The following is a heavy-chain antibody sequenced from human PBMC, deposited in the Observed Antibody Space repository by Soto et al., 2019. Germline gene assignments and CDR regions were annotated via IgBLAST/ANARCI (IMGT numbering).Heavy chain of an antibody. CDR2: INPNSGGT. Sequence: ASVKVSCKASGYTFTGYYMHWVRQAPGQGLEWMGWINPNSGGTNYAQKFQGWVTMTRDTSISTAYMELSRLRSDDTAVYYCAREGGCSGYDSGYYGMDVWGQGTTVTVSS. D-gene: IGHD5-12*01. V-gene: IGHV1-2*04. J-gene: IGHJ6*02. CDR3: AREGGCSGYDSGYYGMDV. CDR1: GYTFTGYY.